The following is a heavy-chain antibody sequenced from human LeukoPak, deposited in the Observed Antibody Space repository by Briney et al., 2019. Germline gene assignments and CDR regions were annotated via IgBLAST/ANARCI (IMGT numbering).Heavy chain of an antibody. CDR3: ATMVRGAYFDY. Sequence: SETLSLTCTVSGGSISTNDHYWSWIRQPPGKGLEWIGHIHYSGGTYYNPSLQSRVAISVDTSKNQFSLKLSSVTAADTAVYYCATMVRGAYFDYWGQGTLVTVSS. V-gene: IGHV4-30-4*08. CDR1: GGSISTNDHY. CDR2: IHYSGGT. D-gene: IGHD3-10*01. J-gene: IGHJ4*02.